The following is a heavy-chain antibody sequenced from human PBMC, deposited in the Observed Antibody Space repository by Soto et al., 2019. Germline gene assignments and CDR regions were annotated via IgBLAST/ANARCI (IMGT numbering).Heavy chain of an antibody. CDR3: ARGVEVGLTRGVFDI. J-gene: IGHJ3*02. CDR1: GGSISSGGYY. D-gene: IGHD2-2*01. V-gene: IGHV4-31*03. CDR2: IYYNGHT. Sequence: QVQLQESGPGLVKPSQTLSLTCTVSGGSISSGGYYWSWIRQHPGKGLEWIGYIYYNGHTYYNPSLKSRVSISVDTSKNQFSLKLSSVTAADTAVYYCARGVEVGLTRGVFDIWGQGTMVTVSS.